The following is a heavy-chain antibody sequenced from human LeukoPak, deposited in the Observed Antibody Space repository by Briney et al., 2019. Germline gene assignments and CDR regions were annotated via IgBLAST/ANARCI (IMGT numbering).Heavy chain of an antibody. CDR3: AKDGAVAGTDYFDY. Sequence: PGGSLRLSCAASGFTFDDYTMHWVRQAPGKGLEWVSLISWDGGSTYYADSVKGRFTISRDNSKNSLYLQMNSLRTEDTALYYCAKDGAVAGTDYFDYWGQGTLVTVSS. D-gene: IGHD6-19*01. J-gene: IGHJ4*02. CDR1: GFTFDDYT. CDR2: ISWDGGST. V-gene: IGHV3-43*01.